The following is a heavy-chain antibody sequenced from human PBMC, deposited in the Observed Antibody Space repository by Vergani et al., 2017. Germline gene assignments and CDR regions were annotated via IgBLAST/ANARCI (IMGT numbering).Heavy chain of an antibody. J-gene: IGHJ5*02. CDR1: GYTFTSYY. CDR2: INPSGGST. CDR3: ARSLDILLRFDP. V-gene: IGHV1-46*01. Sequence: QVQLVQSGAEVKKPGASVKVSCKASGYTFTSYYMHWVRQAPGQGLEWMGIINPSGGSTSYAQKFQGRVTMTRDTSTSTAYMELRSLRSEDTAVYYCARSLDILLRFDPWGQGTLVTVSS. D-gene: IGHD2-8*01.